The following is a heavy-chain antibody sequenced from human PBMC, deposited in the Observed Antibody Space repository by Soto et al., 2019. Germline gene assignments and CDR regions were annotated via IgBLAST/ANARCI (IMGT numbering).Heavy chain of an antibody. CDR2: IYYSGST. Sequence: QVQLQESGPGLVKPSQTLSLTCTVSGGSISSGDYYWSWIRQPPGKGLEWIGYIYYSGSTYYNPSLKSRVTISVDTSKTQFSLKLSSVTAADTAVYYCARIGVGDYVFGWFDPWGQGTLVTVSS. CDR1: GGSISSGDYY. D-gene: IGHD4-17*01. CDR3: ARIGVGDYVFGWFDP. J-gene: IGHJ5*02. V-gene: IGHV4-30-4*01.